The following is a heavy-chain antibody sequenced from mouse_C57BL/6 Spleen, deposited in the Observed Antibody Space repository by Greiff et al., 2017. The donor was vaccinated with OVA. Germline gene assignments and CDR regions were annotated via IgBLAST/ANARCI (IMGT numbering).Heavy chain of an antibody. Sequence: EVKLMESGGGLVKPGGSLKLSCAASGFTFSDYGMHWVRQAPEKGLEWVAYISSGSSTIYYADTVKGRFTISRDNAKNTLFLQMTSLRSEDTAMYYCAKAVYDYDAMDYWGQGTSVTVSS. CDR2: ISSGSSTI. CDR1: GFTFSDYG. J-gene: IGHJ4*01. CDR3: AKAVYDYDAMDY. D-gene: IGHD1-1*01. V-gene: IGHV5-17*01.